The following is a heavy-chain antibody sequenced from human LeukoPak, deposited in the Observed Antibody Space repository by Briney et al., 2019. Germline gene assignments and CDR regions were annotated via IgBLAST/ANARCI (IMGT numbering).Heavy chain of an antibody. D-gene: IGHD3-10*01. J-gene: IGHJ3*02. Sequence: GGSPRLSCEGSGFTSNNYAMSWVRQAPGKRPEWVSGISASGYRTHYADSVKGRFIISRDSSKNMVFMQMNSVRVEDTALYFYAKDPSGDYNGGFDRWGQGTMVTASS. V-gene: IGHV3-23*01. CDR1: GFTSNNYA. CDR2: ISASGYRT. CDR3: AKDPSGDYNGGFDR.